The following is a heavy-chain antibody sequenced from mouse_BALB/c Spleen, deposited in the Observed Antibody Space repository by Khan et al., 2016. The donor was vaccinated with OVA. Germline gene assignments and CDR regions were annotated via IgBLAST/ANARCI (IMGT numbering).Heavy chain of an antibody. Sequence: EVQLVESGGGLVQPGGSRKLSCAASGFTFSRFGMHWVRQAPEKGLEWVAYISSGSSTIYYAATVKGRFTISRDNPKNTLFLQMTSLRSEDTATYYCARDSNFDYWGQGTTLTVSS. CDR3: ARDSNFDY. CDR1: GFTFSRFG. J-gene: IGHJ2*01. V-gene: IGHV5-17*02. CDR2: ISSGSSTI.